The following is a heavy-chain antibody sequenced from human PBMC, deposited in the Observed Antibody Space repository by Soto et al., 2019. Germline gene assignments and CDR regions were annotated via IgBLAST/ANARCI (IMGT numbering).Heavy chain of an antibody. CDR1: GFTFSSYG. V-gene: IGHV3-33*01. CDR2: IWYDGSNK. Sequence: GGSLRLSCAASGFTFSSYGMHWVRQAPGKGLEWVAVIWYDGSNKYYADSVKGRFTISRDNSKNTLYLQMNSLRAEDTAVYYCARDRDYDFWSGYLYYYGMDVWGQGTTVTVSS. CDR3: ARDRDYDFWSGYLYYYGMDV. J-gene: IGHJ6*02. D-gene: IGHD3-3*01.